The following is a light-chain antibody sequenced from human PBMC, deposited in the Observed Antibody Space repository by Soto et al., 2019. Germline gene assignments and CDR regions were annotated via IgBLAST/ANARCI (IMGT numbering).Light chain of an antibody. J-gene: IGKJ1*01. Sequence: EIVLTQSPGTLSLSPGERATLSCRASQSVTSSHLAWYQQKPGQAPRLLIYGASSRATGIPDRFSGSGSGTDFTLTINRLEPEDFAVYYCQRYGGFGQGTKVDIK. V-gene: IGKV3-20*01. CDR3: QRYGG. CDR2: GAS. CDR1: QSVTSSH.